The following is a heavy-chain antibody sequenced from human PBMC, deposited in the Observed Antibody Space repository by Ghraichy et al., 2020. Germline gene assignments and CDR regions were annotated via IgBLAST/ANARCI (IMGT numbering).Heavy chain of an antibody. D-gene: IGHD3-10*01. V-gene: IGHV3-15*05. CDR1: GFVFKNAW. CDR3: SVDSDPTFYDYVDV. Sequence: GESLNISCAASGFVFKNAWMTWVRQTPGKGLEWIGRIKSTRDGGTADYAAPVKGRFTISRDDSKSTLYVELNSLTFEDTGMYFCSVDSDPTFYDYVDVWGKGIPVIVSS. J-gene: IGHJ6*03. CDR2: IKSTRDGGTA.